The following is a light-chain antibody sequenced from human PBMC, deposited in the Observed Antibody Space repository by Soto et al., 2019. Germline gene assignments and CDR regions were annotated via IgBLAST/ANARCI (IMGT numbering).Light chain of an antibody. J-gene: IGLJ3*02. CDR1: SSNIGTNY. Sequence: QSVLTQPPSASGTPGQRVTISCSGSSSNIGTNYVYWYQQLPGTAPKLLIYSNNQRPSGGPDRFSGSKSGTSASLAISGLRSEDEADYFCAAWDDSLNGPGVFGGGTKVTVL. CDR2: SNN. V-gene: IGLV1-47*01. CDR3: AAWDDSLNGPGV.